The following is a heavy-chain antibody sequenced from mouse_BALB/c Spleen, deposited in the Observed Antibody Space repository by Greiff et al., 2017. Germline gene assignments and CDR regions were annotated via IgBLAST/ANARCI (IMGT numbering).Heavy chain of an antibody. J-gene: IGHJ2*01. V-gene: IGHV3-2*02. CDR1: GYSITSDYA. CDR3: ARSYDYDYFDY. D-gene: IGHD2-4*01. CDR2: ISYSGST. Sequence: EVKLQESGPGLVKPSQSLSLTCTVTGYSITSDYAWNWIRQFPGNKLEWMGYISYSGSTSYNPSLKSRISITRDTSKNQFFLQLNSVTTEDTATYYCARSYDYDYFDYWGQGTTLTVSS.